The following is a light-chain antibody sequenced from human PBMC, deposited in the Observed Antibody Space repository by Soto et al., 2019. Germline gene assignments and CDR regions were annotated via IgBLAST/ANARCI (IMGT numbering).Light chain of an antibody. CDR2: TGS. Sequence: DIQMTQSPSSVSASVGDRVSITWRSSQGISNWLAWYQQKPGRAPKLLIYTGSSLQSGVPSRFSGTGSGTDFTRTISSLQPEDVATYYCQQANSFPLTFGGGTKVEIK. CDR1: QGISNW. J-gene: IGKJ4*01. V-gene: IGKV1-12*01. CDR3: QQANSFPLT.